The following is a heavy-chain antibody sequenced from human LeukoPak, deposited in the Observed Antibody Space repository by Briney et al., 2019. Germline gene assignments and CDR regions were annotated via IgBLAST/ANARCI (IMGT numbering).Heavy chain of an antibody. Sequence: PSETLSLTCTVSGGSISSSDYYWRWIRQSAGKGLEWIGRLNPSGSTYYNPSLKSRLTLSLDPSESQFSLKLSSVTAADTALYYCARGRPYGDYFDYWGQGTLVTVSS. D-gene: IGHD4-17*01. CDR1: GGSISSSDYY. CDR2: LNPSGST. V-gene: IGHV4-61*02. J-gene: IGHJ4*02. CDR3: ARGRPYGDYFDY.